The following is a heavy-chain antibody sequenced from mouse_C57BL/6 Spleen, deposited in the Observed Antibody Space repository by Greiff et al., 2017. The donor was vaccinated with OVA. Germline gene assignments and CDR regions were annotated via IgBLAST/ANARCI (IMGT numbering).Heavy chain of an antibody. CDR2: ISDGGSYT. CDR1: GFTFSSYA. D-gene: IGHD2-4*01. Sequence: EVKLVESGGGLVKPGGSLKLSCAASGFTFSSYAMSWVRQTPEKRLEWVATISDGGSYTYYPANVQGRFTISRDNAKNNLYLQMSHLKSEDTAMYYCARDYDGGYFDYWGQGTTLTVSS. V-gene: IGHV5-4*03. CDR3: ARDYDGGYFDY. J-gene: IGHJ2*01.